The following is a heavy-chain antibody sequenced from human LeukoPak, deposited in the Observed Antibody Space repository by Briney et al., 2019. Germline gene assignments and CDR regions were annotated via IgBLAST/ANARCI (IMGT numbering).Heavy chain of an antibody. J-gene: IGHJ4*02. CDR2: INNDGSTT. Sequence: PGGSLRLSCAASGFTFSSDWMHWVRQAPGKGLVWVSRINNDGSTTAHAGSVKGRFTISRDNAKNTLYLQMNSLRAEDTAVYYCARDPSSSSFDYWGQGTLVTVSS. CDR1: GFTFSSDW. V-gene: IGHV3-74*01. D-gene: IGHD6-13*01. CDR3: ARDPSSSSFDY.